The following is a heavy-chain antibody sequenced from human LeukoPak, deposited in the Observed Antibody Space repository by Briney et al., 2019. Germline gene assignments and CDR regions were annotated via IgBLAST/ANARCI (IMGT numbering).Heavy chain of an antibody. Sequence: SVKVSCKASGDTFTSYAISWVRQAPGQGLEWMGRIIPIFGTANYAQKLQGRDTITTDESTSTADMELSSLRSEDTAVYYCARGNLSDSSGNYYPYYYYYMDVWGKGTTVTVSS. D-gene: IGHD3-22*01. CDR1: GDTFTSYA. CDR3: ARGNLSDSSGNYYPYYYYYMDV. CDR2: IIPIFGTA. J-gene: IGHJ6*03. V-gene: IGHV1-69*05.